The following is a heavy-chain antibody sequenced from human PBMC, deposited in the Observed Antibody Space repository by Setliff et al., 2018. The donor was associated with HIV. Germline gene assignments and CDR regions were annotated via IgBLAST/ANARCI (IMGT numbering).Heavy chain of an antibody. CDR2: VYYSGTT. D-gene: IGHD3-3*01. CDR3: ARGLLFGRSLDY. J-gene: IGHJ4*02. Sequence: SETLSLTCTVSGGSIRSSDYYWGWIRQPPGKGLEWIGYVYYSGTTSYNPSLKSRVTISVDTSKNQFSLNLSSVTAADTAIYFCARGLLFGRSLDYWGQGTLVTVSS. CDR1: GGSIRSSDYY. V-gene: IGHV4-61*08.